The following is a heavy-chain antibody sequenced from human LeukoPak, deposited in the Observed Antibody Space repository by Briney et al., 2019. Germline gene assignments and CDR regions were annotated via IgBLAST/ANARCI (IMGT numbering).Heavy chain of an antibody. D-gene: IGHD2-15*01. Sequence: SETLSLTCTVSGGSISSYYWSWIRRPPGKGLEWIGYIYYSGSTNYNPSLKSRVTISVDTSKNQFSLKLSSVTAADTAVYYCARYCSGGSCYDYWGQGALVTVSS. CDR3: ARYCSGGSCYDY. CDR2: IYYSGST. J-gene: IGHJ4*02. V-gene: IGHV4-59*01. CDR1: GGSISSYY.